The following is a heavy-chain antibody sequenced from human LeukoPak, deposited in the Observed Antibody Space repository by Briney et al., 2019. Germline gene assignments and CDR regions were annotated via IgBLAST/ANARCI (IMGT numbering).Heavy chain of an antibody. V-gene: IGHV3-21*06. CDR2: ISGSSRYM. CDR3: ARVFGEAAGKGTAVDY. CDR1: GFAFSSYT. Sequence: GGSLRLSCTASGFAFSSYTVKWVRLAPGKGLEWVSYISGSSRYMYYADSFKGRFTISRDNAKNSLYLQMNSLRAEDTAVYSCARVFGEAAGKGTAVDYWGQGTLVTVSS. D-gene: IGHD6-13*01. J-gene: IGHJ4*02.